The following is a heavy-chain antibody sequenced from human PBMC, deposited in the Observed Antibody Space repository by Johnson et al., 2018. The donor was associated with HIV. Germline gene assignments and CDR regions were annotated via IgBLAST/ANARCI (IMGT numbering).Heavy chain of an antibody. V-gene: IGHV3-74*01. CDR1: GFTFSTNA. Sequence: VKLVESGGGVVRPGGSLRLSCAASGFTFSTNAMHWVRQAPGKGLVWVSHINSDGSSTDYADSVKGRFTISRDSAKSTLYLQMNSLKTEDTAVYYCTTEQWLDGDAFDIWGQGTMVTVSS. D-gene: IGHD6-19*01. CDR3: TTEQWLDGDAFDI. CDR2: INSDGSST. J-gene: IGHJ3*02.